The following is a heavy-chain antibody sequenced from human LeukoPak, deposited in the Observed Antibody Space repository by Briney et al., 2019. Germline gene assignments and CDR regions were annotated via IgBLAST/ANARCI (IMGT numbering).Heavy chain of an antibody. Sequence: GASVKVSCKASGYTFTGYCLHWVRQAPGQGLEWMGWINPNSGDTNYGQKFQGRVIMTRDTSIRTAYMELSSLRSDDTAVYYCARGWGPDCSTTSCYGYYYNYMDVWGKGTTVTVSS. CDR3: ARGWGPDCSTTSCYGYYYNYMDV. D-gene: IGHD2-2*01. CDR1: GYTFTGYC. CDR2: INPNSGDT. V-gene: IGHV1-2*02. J-gene: IGHJ6*03.